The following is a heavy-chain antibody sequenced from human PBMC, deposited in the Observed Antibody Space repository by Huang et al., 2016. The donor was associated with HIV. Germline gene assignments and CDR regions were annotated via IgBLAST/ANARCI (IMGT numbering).Heavy chain of an antibody. D-gene: IGHD3-16*01. V-gene: IGHV4-34*02. Sequence: QVQLEQWGAGLLKPSETLSLTCAVYGGSFSGYFWNWIRQSPGKGLEWIGQINHAGSTDYNPSLKSRATISVDTPKNQFSLKLTSVTAADTAIYYCAREIMISFGGPFDSWGHGNLVTVSS. CDR3: AREIMISFGGPFDS. CDR1: GGSFSGYF. CDR2: INHAGST. J-gene: IGHJ5*01.